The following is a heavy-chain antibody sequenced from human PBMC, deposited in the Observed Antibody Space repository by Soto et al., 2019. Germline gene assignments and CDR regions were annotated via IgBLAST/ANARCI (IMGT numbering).Heavy chain of an antibody. V-gene: IGHV1-24*01. D-gene: IGHD1-20*01. J-gene: IGHJ3*02. CDR3: ATDLRTSITGTTGGLDAFDI. Sequence: QVQLVQSGAEVKKPGASVKVSCKVSGYTLTELSMHWVRQAPGKGLEWMGGFDPEDGETIYAQKFQGRVTMTEDTSTDTAYMELSSLRSEDTAVYYCATDLRTSITGTTGGLDAFDIWGQGTMVTVSS. CDR1: GYTLTELS. CDR2: FDPEDGET.